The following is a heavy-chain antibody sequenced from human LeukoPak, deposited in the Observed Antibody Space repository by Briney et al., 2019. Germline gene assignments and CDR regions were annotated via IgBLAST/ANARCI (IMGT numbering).Heavy chain of an antibody. J-gene: IGHJ4*02. CDR2: ISGSGGST. D-gene: IGHD6-6*01. V-gene: IGHV3-23*01. CDR3: AKGRYSSSHYIGDY. CDR1: GFILSSYA. Sequence: GGSLRLSCAASGFILSSYAMSWVRQAPGKGLEWVSAISGSGGSTYYADSVKGRFTISRDNSRNTVSLEMNSLRAEDTAVYYCAKGRYSSSHYIGDYWGQGMLVTVSS.